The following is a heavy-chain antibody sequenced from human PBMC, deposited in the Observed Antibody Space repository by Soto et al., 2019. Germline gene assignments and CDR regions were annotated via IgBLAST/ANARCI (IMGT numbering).Heavy chain of an antibody. CDR1: GFTFDDYA. D-gene: IGHD1-1*01. CDR3: AKGRMEGP. Sequence: EEQLVESGGGLVQPGRSLRLSCAASGFTFDDYAMHWVRQAPGKGLEWVSGITWNSGSIGYADSVKGRFTISRDNAKNSLYLQMNSLRAEDTALYYCAKGRMEGPWGQGTLVTDSS. CDR2: ITWNSGSI. J-gene: IGHJ5*02. V-gene: IGHV3-9*01.